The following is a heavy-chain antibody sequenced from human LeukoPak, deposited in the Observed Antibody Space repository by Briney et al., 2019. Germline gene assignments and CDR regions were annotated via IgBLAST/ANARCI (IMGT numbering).Heavy chain of an antibody. Sequence: GGSLRLSCSASGFTFSASAMHCVRQAPGNGLEYVSVVSSSGVNTYYADSVRGRFTISRDNFKSTVYLQMSSLRAEDTAVYYCVKEDNHSPGGDYWGQGTLVTVSS. V-gene: IGHV3-64D*09. CDR1: GFTFSASA. CDR2: VSSSGVNT. D-gene: IGHD1-14*01. J-gene: IGHJ4*02. CDR3: VKEDNHSPGGDY.